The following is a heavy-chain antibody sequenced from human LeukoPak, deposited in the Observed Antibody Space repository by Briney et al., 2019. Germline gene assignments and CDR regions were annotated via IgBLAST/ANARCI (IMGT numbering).Heavy chain of an antibody. V-gene: IGHV3-33*01. D-gene: IGHD6-13*01. CDR1: GFTFSSYG. CDR2: IWYDGSNK. Sequence: GRSLRLSCAASGFTFSSYGMHWVRQAPGKGLEWVAVIWYDGSNKYYADSVKGRFTISRDNSKNTLYLQMNSLRAEDTAVYYCARDPGGIAAAGFDYWGQGTLVTVSS. CDR3: ARDPGGIAAAGFDY. J-gene: IGHJ4*02.